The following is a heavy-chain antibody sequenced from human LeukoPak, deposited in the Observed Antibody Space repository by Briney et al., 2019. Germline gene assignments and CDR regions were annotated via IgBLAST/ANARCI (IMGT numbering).Heavy chain of an antibody. D-gene: IGHD6-13*01. CDR3: ARVDSSSWQYNLFDP. J-gene: IGHJ5*02. CDR1: GFTFDDYG. Sequence: GGSLRLSCAASGFTFDDYGMSWVRQAPGKGLEWVSGINWNGGSTGYADSVKGRFTISRDNAKNSLYLQMNSLRAEDTALYYCARVDSSSWQYNLFDPWGQGTLVTVSS. CDR2: INWNGGST. V-gene: IGHV3-20*04.